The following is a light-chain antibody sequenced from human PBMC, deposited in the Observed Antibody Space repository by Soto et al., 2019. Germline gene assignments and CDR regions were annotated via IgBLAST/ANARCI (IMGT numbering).Light chain of an antibody. CDR1: QSVSSTF. V-gene: IGKV3-20*01. CDR3: QQFGSSVT. J-gene: IGKJ1*01. CDR2: GAS. Sequence: EIVLTQSPGSLSLSPGERATLSCRASQSVSSTFFAWYQQRPGQAPRLLKYGASSRATGIPERFSGSGAGKDFTLIISRLEPEDVALYYCQQFGSSVTFGQGTKVEIK.